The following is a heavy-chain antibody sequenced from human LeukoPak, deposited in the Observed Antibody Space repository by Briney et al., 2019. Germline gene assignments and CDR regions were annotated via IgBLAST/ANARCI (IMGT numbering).Heavy chain of an antibody. Sequence: SETLSLTCAVYGGSFSGYYWSWIRQPPGKGLEWIGEINHSGSTNYNPSLKSRVTISVDTSKNQFSLKLSSVTAADTAVYYCARRPSKIAAAGAAALDIWGQGTMVTVSS. CDR1: GGSFSGYY. D-gene: IGHD6-13*01. J-gene: IGHJ3*02. CDR3: ARRPSKIAAAGAAALDI. V-gene: IGHV4-34*01. CDR2: INHSGST.